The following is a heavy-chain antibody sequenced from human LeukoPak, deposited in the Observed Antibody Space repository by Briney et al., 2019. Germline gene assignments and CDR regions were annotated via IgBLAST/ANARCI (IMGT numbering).Heavy chain of an antibody. J-gene: IGHJ4*02. V-gene: IGHV1-8*01. CDR3: ARGTGYCSGGSCYDSRGFDY. CDR2: MNPNSGNT. D-gene: IGHD2-15*01. CDR1: GSTFTSYD. Sequence: ASVKVSCTASGSTFTSYDINWVRQATGQGLEWMGWMNPNSGNTGYAQKFQGRVTMTRNTSISTAYMELSSLRSEDTAVYYCARGTGYCSGGSCYDSRGFDYWGQGTLVTVSS.